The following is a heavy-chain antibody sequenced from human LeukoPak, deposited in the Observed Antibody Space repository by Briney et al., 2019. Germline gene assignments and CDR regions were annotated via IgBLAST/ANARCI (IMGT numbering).Heavy chain of an antibody. J-gene: IGHJ4*02. D-gene: IGHD3-10*01. Sequence: PSETLSLTCTVSGGSISSYYWSWLRQPPGKGLEWIGYIYYSGSTNYNPSLKSRVTISVDTSKNQFSLKLSSVTAADTAVYYCAWGTMVRGAIHFDYWGQGTLVTVSS. CDR2: IYYSGST. CDR3: AWGTMVRGAIHFDY. V-gene: IGHV4-59*01. CDR1: GGSISSYY.